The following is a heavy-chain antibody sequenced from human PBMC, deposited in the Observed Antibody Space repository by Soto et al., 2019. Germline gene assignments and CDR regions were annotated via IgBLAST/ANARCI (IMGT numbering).Heavy chain of an antibody. CDR1: GFTFSSYE. Sequence: GGSLRLSCAASGFTFSSYEMNWVRQAPGKGLEWVSYISSSGSNIYYADSVKGRFTISRDNAKNSLYLQMNRLRAEDTAVYYCARERRDYDDSSGYYFDYWGQGTLVTVSS. J-gene: IGHJ4*02. CDR3: ARERRDYDDSSGYYFDY. V-gene: IGHV3-48*03. CDR2: ISSSGSNI. D-gene: IGHD3-22*01.